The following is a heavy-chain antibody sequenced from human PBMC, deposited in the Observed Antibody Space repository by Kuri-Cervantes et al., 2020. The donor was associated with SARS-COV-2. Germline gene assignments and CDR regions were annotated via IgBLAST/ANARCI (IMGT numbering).Heavy chain of an antibody. CDR2: MNPNSGNT. V-gene: IGHV1-8*02. J-gene: IGHJ5*02. D-gene: IGHD3-3*01. CDR3: ARVSTLRFLEWLSLDP. CDR1: GGTFSSYA. Sequence: ASVKVSCKASGGTFSSYAISWVRQAPGQGLEWMGWMNPNSGNTGYAQKFQGRVTMTRNTSISTAYMELSSLRSEDTAVYYCARVSTLRFLEWLSLDPWGQGTLVTVSS.